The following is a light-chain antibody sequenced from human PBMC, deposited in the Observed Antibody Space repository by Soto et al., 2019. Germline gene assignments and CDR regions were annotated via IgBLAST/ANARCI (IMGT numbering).Light chain of an antibody. CDR2: DAS. Sequence: TQSPSSLSAYVGDRVTITCRARHSINDWLAWYQQKPGQVPKRLIYDASVLQAGVSSRFSGSGSGTDFTLTISSLQPEDFATYYCLHHHNFPITFGQGTRPEV. V-gene: IGKV1-17*01. CDR1: HSINDW. CDR3: LHHHNFPIT. J-gene: IGKJ5*01.